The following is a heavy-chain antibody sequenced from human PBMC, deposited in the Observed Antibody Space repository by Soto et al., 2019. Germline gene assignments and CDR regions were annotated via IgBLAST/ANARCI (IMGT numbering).Heavy chain of an antibody. D-gene: IGHD6-13*01. CDR3: ARTPSGSWFSGDNYYFYYYMDV. V-gene: IGHV3-53*04. Sequence: PGGSLRLSCAASGFTVSSNYMSWVRQAPGKGLEWVSVIYSGGSTYYEDSVKGRFTISRHNSKNTLYLQMNRLRAEDTAVYYCARTPSGSWFSGDNYYFYYYMDVWGKGTTVTVSS. J-gene: IGHJ6*03. CDR1: GFTVSSNY. CDR2: IYSGGST.